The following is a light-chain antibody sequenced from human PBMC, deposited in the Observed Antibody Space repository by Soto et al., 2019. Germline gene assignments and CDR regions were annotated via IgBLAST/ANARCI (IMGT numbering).Light chain of an antibody. CDR3: QQYNDWPPIT. CDR1: HSIKNN. V-gene: IGKV3-15*01. CDR2: GAS. Sequence: ETVMTQSPASLSVSPGERATLSCRASHSIKNNLAWYQQKPSQAPRLLIYGASTRATGIPARFSGSGSGTEFTLTISSLQSEDFAVYYCQQYNDWPPITFGQGTRLEIK. J-gene: IGKJ5*01.